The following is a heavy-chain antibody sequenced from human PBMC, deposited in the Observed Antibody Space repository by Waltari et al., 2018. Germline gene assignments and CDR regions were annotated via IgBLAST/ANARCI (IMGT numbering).Heavy chain of an antibody. Sequence: EVQLVETGGGLIQPGGSLRLSCAASEFSVSNNYLAWVRQAPGKGLEWVSIIHVSANAYYADSVKGRFTISRDNSKNTLFLQMNSLKVEDTAIYYCACGFSNDGAYLFYWGQGTLVTVSS. V-gene: IGHV3-53*02. CDR3: ACGFSNDGAYLFY. J-gene: IGHJ4*02. CDR1: EFSVSNNY. D-gene: IGHD2-8*01. CDR2: IHVSANA.